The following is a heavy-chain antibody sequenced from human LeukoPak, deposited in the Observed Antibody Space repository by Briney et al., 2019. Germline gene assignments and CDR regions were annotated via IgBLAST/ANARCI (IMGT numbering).Heavy chain of an antibody. CDR3: ARGPLEYCSGGSCYSGRNWFDP. D-gene: IGHD2-15*01. CDR1: GYSFTVYY. J-gene: IGHJ5*02. V-gene: IGHV1-2*02. CDR2: INPNSGDT. Sequence: ASVKVSCKSSGYSFTVYYLHWVRQAPGQGLEWMGWINPNSGDTNYAQKFQGSVTMTRDTSISTAYMNLRRLTSDDTAMYYCARGPLEYCSGGSCYSGRNWFDPWGQGTLVTVSS.